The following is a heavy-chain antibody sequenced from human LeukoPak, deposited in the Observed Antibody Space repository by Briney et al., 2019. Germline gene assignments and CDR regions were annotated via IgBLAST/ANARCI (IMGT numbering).Heavy chain of an antibody. CDR2: ISAYNGNT. D-gene: IGHD4-17*01. Sequence: ASVKVSCKASGYTFTSYGISWVRQAPGQGLEWMGWISAYNGNTNYAQKLQGGVTMTTDTSTSTAYMELRSLRSDDTAVYYCARVQRTDYGDYVDYYYGMDVWGQGTTATVSS. CDR3: ARVQRTDYGDYVDYYYGMDV. J-gene: IGHJ6*02. V-gene: IGHV1-18*01. CDR1: GYTFTSYG.